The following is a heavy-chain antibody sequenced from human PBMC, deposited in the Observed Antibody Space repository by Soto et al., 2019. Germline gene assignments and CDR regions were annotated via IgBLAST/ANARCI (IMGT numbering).Heavy chain of an antibody. Sequence: QVQLVESGGGVVQPGRSLRLSCAASGFTFSSYAMHWVRQAPGKGLEWVAVISYDGSNKYYADSVKGRFTISRDNSKNTLYLQMNSLRAADTTVYYCARNVVVPAARDHYYGMDVWGQGTTVTVSS. CDR1: GFTFSSYA. CDR3: ARNVVVPAARDHYYGMDV. J-gene: IGHJ6*02. V-gene: IGHV3-30-3*01. CDR2: ISYDGSNK. D-gene: IGHD2-2*01.